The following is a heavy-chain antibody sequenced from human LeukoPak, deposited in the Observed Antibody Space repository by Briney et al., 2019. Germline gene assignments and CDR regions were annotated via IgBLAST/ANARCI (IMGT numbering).Heavy chain of an antibody. CDR3: AKDSAKKYDDY. CDR2: INHSGST. J-gene: IGHJ4*02. D-gene: IGHD2/OR15-2a*01. Sequence: SETLSLTCAVYGGSFSGYYWSWIRQPPGKGLEWIGEINHSGSTNYNPSLKSRVTISVDTSKNQFSLKLSSVTAADTAVYYCAKDSAKKYDDYWDQGTLVTVSS. V-gene: IGHV4-34*01. CDR1: GGSFSGYY.